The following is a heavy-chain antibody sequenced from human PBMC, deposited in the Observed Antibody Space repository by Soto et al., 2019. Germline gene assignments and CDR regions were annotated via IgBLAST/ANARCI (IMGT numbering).Heavy chain of an antibody. J-gene: IGHJ4*02. CDR2: INAGNGNT. CDR3: ARRPRGSSWYFCDY. V-gene: IGHV1-3*01. Sequence: VKVSCKASGYTFTSYAMHWVRQAPGQRLEWMGWINAGNGNTKYSQKFQGRVTITRDTSASTAYMEMSSLRSEDTAVYYCARRPRGSSWYFCDYWGQGTLVTVSS. CDR1: GYTFTSYA. D-gene: IGHD6-13*01.